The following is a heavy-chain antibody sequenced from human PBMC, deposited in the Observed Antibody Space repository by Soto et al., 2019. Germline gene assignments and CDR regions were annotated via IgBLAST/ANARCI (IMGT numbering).Heavy chain of an antibody. J-gene: IGHJ6*02. V-gene: IGHV3-30-3*01. CDR1: GFTLSSSA. CDR2: ISYDESNT. CDR3: ARDPNLTVTTTIYYYYGMDV. Sequence: PGGSLRLSCAASGFTLSSSAMRWARQAPGKGQEWVAVISYDESNTYYADSVKGRFTISRDKSKNTLSLQLISLSAEDTAVYYCARDPNLTVTTTIYYYYGMDVWGQETTVTVSS. D-gene: IGHD4-17*01.